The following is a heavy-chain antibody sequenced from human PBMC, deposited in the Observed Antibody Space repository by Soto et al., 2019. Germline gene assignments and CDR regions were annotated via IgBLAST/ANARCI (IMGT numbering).Heavy chain of an antibody. J-gene: IGHJ4*02. CDR2: IIPIFGTA. Sequence: SVKVSCKASGYTFTSYAISWVRQAPGQGLEWMGGIIPIFGTANYAQKFQGRVTITADESTSTAYMELSSLRSEDTAVYYCARDRYYYGSVGYFDYWGQGTLVTAPQ. D-gene: IGHD3-10*01. CDR3: ARDRYYYGSVGYFDY. CDR1: GYTFTSYA. V-gene: IGHV1-69*13.